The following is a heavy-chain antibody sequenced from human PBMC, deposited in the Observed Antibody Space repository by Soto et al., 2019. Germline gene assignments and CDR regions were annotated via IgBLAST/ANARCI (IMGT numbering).Heavy chain of an antibody. CDR1: GFSLTTSGVG. J-gene: IGHJ4*02. Sequence: QITLKESGPTRVKPTQTLALTCTFSGFSLTTSGVGVGWIRKTPGKALEGLPVIYWDDDKRYNPSLKNRLTITKDTSKNQVVLIMADMDPVDTATYFCAHRGYMYGNWDHGYFDYWGQGTLVTVSS. V-gene: IGHV2-5*02. CDR3: AHRGYMYGNWDHGYFDY. CDR2: IYWDDDK. D-gene: IGHD5-18*01.